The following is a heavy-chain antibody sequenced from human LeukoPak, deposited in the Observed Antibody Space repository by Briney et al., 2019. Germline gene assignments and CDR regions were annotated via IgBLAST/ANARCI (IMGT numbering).Heavy chain of an antibody. CDR2: MSPSGNDL. V-gene: IGHV3-11*01. CDR3: ARGRREGTGSDL. Sequence: GGSLRLSCAASGFSFSDYYMTWIRQAPGKGLEWVSYMSPSGNDLYHADSVKGRFTISRDNANNSLYLQMNSLRAEVTAVYYCARGRREGTGSDLWGQGTLATVSS. D-gene: IGHD5-24*01. CDR1: GFSFSDYY. J-gene: IGHJ5*02.